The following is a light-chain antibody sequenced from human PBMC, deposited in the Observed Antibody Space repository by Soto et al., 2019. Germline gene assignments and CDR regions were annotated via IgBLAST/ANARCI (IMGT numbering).Light chain of an antibody. CDR3: HQYNDWPLT. CDR1: QSVSGK. J-gene: IGKJ4*01. Sequence: EIVMTQSPATLYVSPGERATLSCRASQSVSGKLAWYQHKAGQAPRLLIYGASTRATGIPARISGSGSETEFSLTISRVQSEDFAVYYCHQYNDWPLTFGGGTKVEIK. CDR2: GAS. V-gene: IGKV3-15*01.